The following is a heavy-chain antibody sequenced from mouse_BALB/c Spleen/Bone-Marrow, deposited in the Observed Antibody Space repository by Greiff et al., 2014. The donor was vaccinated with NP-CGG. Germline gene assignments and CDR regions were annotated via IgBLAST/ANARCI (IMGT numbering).Heavy chain of an antibody. V-gene: IGHV1-7*01. Sequence: VQLQQSGAELAKPGASVKMSCKASGYTFTSYWMHWVKQRPGQGLEWIGYINPSTGYTEYNQKFKDKAILTADKSSSTAYMQLSSLTSEDSAVYFCARGRFAYWGQGTLVTVSA. CDR2: INPSTGYT. J-gene: IGHJ3*01. CDR1: GYTFTSYW. CDR3: ARGRFAY.